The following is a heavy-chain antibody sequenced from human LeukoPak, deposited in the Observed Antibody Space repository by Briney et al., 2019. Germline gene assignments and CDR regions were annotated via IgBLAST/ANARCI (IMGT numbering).Heavy chain of an antibody. CDR1: GFTFGDHI. CDR3: ARGGSRVVTYGNFDY. CDR2: VSGSGSTV. J-gene: IGHJ4*02. D-gene: IGHD2-21*02. V-gene: IGHV3-48*01. Sequence: PGGSLRLSCAASGFTFGDHIMNWVRQLPGKRLEWVAYVSGSGSTVYYADSVKGRFTVSRDNGKSSLYLQMNSLRVEDTALYYCARGGSRVVTYGNFDYWGQGTLVTVSS.